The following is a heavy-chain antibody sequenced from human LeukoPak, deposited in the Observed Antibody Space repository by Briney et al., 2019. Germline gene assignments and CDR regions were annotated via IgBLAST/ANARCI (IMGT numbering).Heavy chain of an antibody. Sequence: SETLSLTCTVSGGSISSSSYYWGWIRQPPGKGLEWIGSIYYSGSTYYDPSLKSRVTISVDTSKNQFSLKLSSVTAADTAVYYCASPYCSSTSCYGYYGMDVWGQGTTVTVSS. D-gene: IGHD2-2*01. CDR1: GGSISSSSYY. CDR3: ASPYCSSTSCYGYYGMDV. CDR2: IYYSGST. V-gene: IGHV4-39*01. J-gene: IGHJ6*02.